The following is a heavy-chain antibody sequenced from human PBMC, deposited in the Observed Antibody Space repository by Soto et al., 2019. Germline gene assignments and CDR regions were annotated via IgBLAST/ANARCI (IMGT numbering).Heavy chain of an antibody. CDR2: IYNDGTYS. CDR1: GFIFKMYW. J-gene: IGHJ4*02. CDR3: TRGPRPISTGTGAY. D-gene: IGHD3-10*01. V-gene: IGHV3-74*01. Sequence: GGSLRLSCAASGFIFKMYWMHWVRQSPGKGLVWISRIYNDGTYSDYADSVRGRFTISRDNVNDTLYLQMNNLRAEDSGLFYCTRGPRPISTGTGAYWGQGTQVTVSS.